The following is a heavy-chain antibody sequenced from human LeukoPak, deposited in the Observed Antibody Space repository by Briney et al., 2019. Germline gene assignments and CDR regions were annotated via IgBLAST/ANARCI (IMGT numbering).Heavy chain of an antibody. D-gene: IGHD3-3*01. Sequence: PGGSLRLSCTASGFTFGDYAMSWVRQAPGKGPEWVGFIRSKAYGGTTEYAASVKGRFTISRDDSKSIAYLQMNSLKTEDTAVYYCTRPNNYDFWSGYYLPFDYWGQGTLVTVSS. V-gene: IGHV3-49*04. CDR3: TRPNNYDFWSGYYLPFDY. J-gene: IGHJ4*02. CDR1: GFTFGDYA. CDR2: IRSKAYGGTT.